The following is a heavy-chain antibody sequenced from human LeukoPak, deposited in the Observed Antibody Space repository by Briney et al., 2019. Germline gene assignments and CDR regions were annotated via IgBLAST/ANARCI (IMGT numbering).Heavy chain of an antibody. CDR1: GDTFTIDG. Sequence: ASLKVSSEASGDTFTIDGISWVREAPGPGLEWMGWIHVYNGNTNYAQELQGRVTMTTDTSTSTAYMELRSLRSDDTAVYYCARGRGCYESSKSGFEYWGQGPLVTVPS. CDR3: ARGRGCYESSKSGFEY. CDR2: IHVYNGNT. V-gene: IGHV1-18*01. D-gene: IGHD3-22*01. J-gene: IGHJ4*02.